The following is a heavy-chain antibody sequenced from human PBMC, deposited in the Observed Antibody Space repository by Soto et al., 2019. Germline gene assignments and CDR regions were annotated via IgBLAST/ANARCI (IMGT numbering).Heavy chain of an antibody. V-gene: IGHV3-23*01. J-gene: IGHJ6*02. D-gene: IGHD1-1*01. CDR1: GFTFSSYA. CDR3: AKKRGDNCGYDAMGG. Sequence: EVQLLESGGGLVQPGGSLRLSCAASGFTFSSYAMSWVRQAPGKGLEWVSGISGSGGSTYYAGSVKGRCTISRDNSKNTLYLQTNGLRAEDTAVNYCAKKRGDNCGYDAMGGWGQGTTVTVSS. CDR2: ISGSGGST.